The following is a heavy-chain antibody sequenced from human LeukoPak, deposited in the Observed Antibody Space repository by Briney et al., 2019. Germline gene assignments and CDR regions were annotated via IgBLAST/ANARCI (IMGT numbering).Heavy chain of an antibody. J-gene: IGHJ4*02. CDR1: GFTFSTFP. V-gene: IGHV3-30-3*02. Sequence: GGSLRLSCAVSGFTFSTFPMHWVRQAPGKGLEWVAVISYDENNKYYAGSVKGRFTISRDSSKNTLYLQMNSLRTEDTAVYYCAKSIVGVTLTSSFDFWGQGTLVTVSS. D-gene: IGHD1-26*01. CDR2: ISYDENNK. CDR3: AKSIVGVTLTSSFDF.